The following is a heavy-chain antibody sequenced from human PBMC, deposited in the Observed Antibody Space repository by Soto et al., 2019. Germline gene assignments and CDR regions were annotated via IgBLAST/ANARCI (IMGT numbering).Heavy chain of an antibody. CDR3: AKGRYSNYYYYYMDV. V-gene: IGHV3-30*18. D-gene: IGHD4-4*01. Sequence: QVQLVESGGGVVQPGRSLRLSCAASGFTFSSYGMHWVRQAPGKGLEWVAVISYDGSNKYYADSVKGRFTISRDNSKNTLYLQMNSLRAEDTAVYYCAKGRYSNYYYYYMDVWGKGTTVTVSS. J-gene: IGHJ6*03. CDR1: GFTFSSYG. CDR2: ISYDGSNK.